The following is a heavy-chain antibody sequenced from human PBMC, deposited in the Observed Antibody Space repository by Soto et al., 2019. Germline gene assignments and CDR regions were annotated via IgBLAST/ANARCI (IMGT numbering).Heavy chain of an antibody. CDR1: EVTISSYS. CDR3: ARDLMGSLSITPPIA. Sequence: PGGSKRHSNAASEVTISSYSMNWIRQKPGKGLEWVSYISSSSSTIYYADSVKGRFTISRDNAKNSLYLQMNSLRAEDTAVYYCARDLMGSLSITPPIAWGQGTLVTVSS. CDR2: ISSSSSTI. J-gene: IGHJ4*02. D-gene: IGHD3-3*02. V-gene: IGHV3-48*01.